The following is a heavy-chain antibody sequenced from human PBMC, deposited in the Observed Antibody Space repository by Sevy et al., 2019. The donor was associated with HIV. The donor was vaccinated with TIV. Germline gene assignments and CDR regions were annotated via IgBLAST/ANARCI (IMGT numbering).Heavy chain of an antibody. Sequence: GGSLRLSCVVSGISFTTSGMHWVRQAPGKGLEWVAVISSHGRDKFYAESVKGRSTISRDNSKNMLYLQMNSLRAEDTAVYYCAKDFTGYNGMDVWGQGTKVTVSS. CDR1: GISFTTSG. CDR2: ISSHGRDK. CDR3: AKDFTGYNGMDV. J-gene: IGHJ6*02. D-gene: IGHD3-9*01. V-gene: IGHV3-30*18.